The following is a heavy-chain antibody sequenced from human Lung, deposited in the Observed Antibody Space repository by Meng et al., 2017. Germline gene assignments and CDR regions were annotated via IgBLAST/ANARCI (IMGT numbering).Heavy chain of an antibody. J-gene: IGHJ4*01. V-gene: IGHV3-15*01. CDR2: MKSNVGGGTV. CDR3: SGHVDY. CDR1: GFTFSNAW. Sequence: EVQLVEFGGGFVKPGGSLRLSCAASGFTFSNAWMTWVRQAPGKGLEWIGRMKSNVGGGTVDYAAAVKGRFFISRDDSENTFYLQMNSLKTEDTAVYYCSGHVDYWGHGTLVTVSS.